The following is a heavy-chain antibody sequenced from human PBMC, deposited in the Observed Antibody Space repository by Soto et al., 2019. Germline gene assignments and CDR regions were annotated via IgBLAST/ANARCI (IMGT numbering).Heavy chain of an antibody. V-gene: IGHV3-30*03. Sequence: VQLVESGGGVVQPGRSLRLSCTASGLTFNIYDIYWVRQAPGKGLEWVSLISYDGNNKYYADSVKGRFTISRDNSKNTLYVQMDSLRAEDTAVYHCAIIHSGSFGFDIWGQGTMVIFSS. CDR3: AIIHSGSFGFDI. CDR1: GLTFNIYD. CDR2: ISYDGNNK. J-gene: IGHJ3*02. D-gene: IGHD1-26*01.